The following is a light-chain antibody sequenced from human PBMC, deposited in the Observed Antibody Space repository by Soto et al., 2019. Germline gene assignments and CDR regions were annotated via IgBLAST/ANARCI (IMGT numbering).Light chain of an antibody. V-gene: IGKV1-39*01. CDR2: AAS. CDR3: QQSYNSPQT. CDR1: QTIMTY. Sequence: DIQMTQSPSSLSASVGDEVTITCRASQTIMTYLNWYQLKPGKPPRLLIYAASSLQSGVPSRFSGSGSGTDFTLTISSLQPEDFATYSRQQSYNSPQTFGQGTTVDIK. J-gene: IGKJ1*01.